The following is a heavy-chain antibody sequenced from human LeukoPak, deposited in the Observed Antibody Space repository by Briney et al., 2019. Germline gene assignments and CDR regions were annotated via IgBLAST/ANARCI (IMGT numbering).Heavy chain of an antibody. CDR3: ARQNYGSAPLRY. CDR2: IYYSGST. V-gene: IGHV4-59*01. Sequence: SETLSLTCTVSGGSISSYYWSWIRQPPGKGLEWIGYIYYSGSTNYNPSLKSRVTISVDTSKNQFSLKLSSVTAADTAVYYCARQNYGSAPLRYWGQGTLVTVSS. CDR1: GGSISSYY. J-gene: IGHJ4*02. D-gene: IGHD3-10*01.